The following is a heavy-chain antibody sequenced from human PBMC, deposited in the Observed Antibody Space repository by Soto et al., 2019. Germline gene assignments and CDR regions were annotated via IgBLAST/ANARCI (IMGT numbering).Heavy chain of an antibody. Sequence: EEENTVASVKVSCKASGYTFTGYYIHWVRQAPGQGLEWMGWINPNSGGTNYAQTFRGRVTMTRDTSISTAYVGLSGLISDDTAVYYCARVNEAYYYYYGMDVWGQGTTVTV. CDR2: INPNSGGT. J-gene: IGHJ6*02. CDR3: ARVNEAYYYYYGMDV. D-gene: IGHD1-1*01. CDR1: GYTFTGYY. V-gene: IGHV1-2*02.